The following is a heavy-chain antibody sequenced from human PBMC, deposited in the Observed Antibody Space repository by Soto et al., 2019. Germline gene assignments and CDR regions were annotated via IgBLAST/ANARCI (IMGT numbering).Heavy chain of an antibody. V-gene: IGHV4-39*01. D-gene: IGHD5-18*01. CDR3: ARHGESEGYSYGFDSYFDY. J-gene: IGHJ4*02. Sequence: SETLSLTCTVSGGSISSSSYYWGWIRQPPGKGLEWIGSIYYSGSTYYNPSLKSRVTISVGTSKNQFSLKLSSVTAAETAVYYCARHGESEGYSYGFDSYFDYWGQGTLVTVSS. CDR1: GGSISSSSYY. CDR2: IYYSGST.